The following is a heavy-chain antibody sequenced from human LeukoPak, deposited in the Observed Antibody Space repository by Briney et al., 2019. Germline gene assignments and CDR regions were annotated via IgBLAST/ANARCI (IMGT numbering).Heavy chain of an antibody. V-gene: IGHV4-61*02. J-gene: IGHJ4*02. CDR3: ARRSRTYYYDSSGYSY. CDR2: IYTSGST. CDR1: GYSISSGYY. D-gene: IGHD3-22*01. Sequence: PSETLSLTCTVSGYSISSGYYWSWIRQPAGKGMEWIGRIYTSGSTNYNPSLKSRVTISVDTSKNQFSLKLSSVTAADTAVYYCARRSRTYYYDSSGYSYWGQGTLVTVSS.